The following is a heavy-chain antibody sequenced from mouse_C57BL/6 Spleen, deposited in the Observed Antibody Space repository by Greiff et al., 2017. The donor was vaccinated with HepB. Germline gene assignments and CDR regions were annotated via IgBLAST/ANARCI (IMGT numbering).Heavy chain of an antibody. V-gene: IGHV3-6*01. J-gene: IGHJ2*01. Sequence: VQLKESGPGLVKPSQSLSLTCSVTGYSITSGYYWNWIRQFPGNKLEWMGYISYDGSNNYNPSLKNRISITRDTSKNQFFLKLNSVTTEDTATYYCAREGYDYDGLYFDYWGQGTTLTVSS. CDR1: GYSITSGYY. D-gene: IGHD2-4*01. CDR3: AREGYDYDGLYFDY. CDR2: ISYDGSN.